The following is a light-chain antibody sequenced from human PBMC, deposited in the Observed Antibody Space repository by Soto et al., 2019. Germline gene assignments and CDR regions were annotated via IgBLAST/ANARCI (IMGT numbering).Light chain of an antibody. CDR1: SGHSSYA. J-gene: IGLJ2*01. Sequence: QSVLTQSPSASASLGASVKLTCTLSSGHSSYAIAWHQQQPEKGPRYLMKLSSDGSHSKGDGIPDRFSGSSSGAERYLTISSLQSEHEADYYCQTWDTGARVVFGGGTKVTVL. CDR3: QTWDTGARVV. V-gene: IGLV4-69*01. CDR2: LSSDGSH.